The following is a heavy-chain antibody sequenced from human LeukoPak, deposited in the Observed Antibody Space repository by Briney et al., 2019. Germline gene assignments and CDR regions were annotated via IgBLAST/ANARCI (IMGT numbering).Heavy chain of an antibody. V-gene: IGHV3-21*01. D-gene: IGHD3-22*01. J-gene: IGHJ3*02. CDR2: ISSSSSYI. CDR3: ARDAGASSGYLYADAFDI. CDR1: GFTFSSYS. Sequence: GGSLRLSCAASGFTFSSYSMNWVRQAPGRGLEWVSSISSSSSYIYYADSVKGRFTISRDNAKNSLYLQMNSLRAEDTAVYYCARDAGASSGYLYADAFDIWGQGTMVTVSS.